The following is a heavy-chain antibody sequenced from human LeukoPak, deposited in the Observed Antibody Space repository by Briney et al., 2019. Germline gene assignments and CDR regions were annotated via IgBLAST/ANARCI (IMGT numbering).Heavy chain of an antibody. CDR2: IYYSGST. J-gene: IGHJ5*02. CDR3: ARETGTTVNWFDP. D-gene: IGHD1-7*01. Sequence: PSETLSLTCTVSGGSISSSSYYWSWIRQHPGKGLEWIGYIYYSGSTYYNPSLKSRVTISVDTSKNQFSLKLSSVTAADTAVYYCARETGTTVNWFDPWGQGTLVTVSS. V-gene: IGHV4-31*03. CDR1: GGSISSSSYY.